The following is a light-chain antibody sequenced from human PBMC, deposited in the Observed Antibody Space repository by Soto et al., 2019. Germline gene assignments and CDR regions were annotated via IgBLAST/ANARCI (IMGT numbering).Light chain of an antibody. Sequence: EIVLTQSPGTLSLSPGARATLSCRASQSVTSSYLACYQQKPGQAPRLLLYGASSRANGIPDRFSGSGSGRDFTLNISRLEPEDFGVYYCHQYGISPLTFGGGTKV. CDR2: GAS. CDR3: HQYGISPLT. J-gene: IGKJ4*02. V-gene: IGKV3-20*01. CDR1: QSVTSSY.